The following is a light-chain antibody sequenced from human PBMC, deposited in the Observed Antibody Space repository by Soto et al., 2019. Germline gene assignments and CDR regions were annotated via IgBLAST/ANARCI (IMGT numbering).Light chain of an antibody. Sequence: QSVLTQPPSVSAPPGQKVTISCSGSSSNIGNNYVSWYQHLPGTAPKLLIYDNNKRPSGIPDRFSGSKSGTSATLGITGLQTGDEADYYCGTWDSSLSGGVSGGGTQLTVL. V-gene: IGLV1-51*01. CDR2: DNN. CDR1: SSNIGNNY. J-gene: IGLJ2*01. CDR3: GTWDSSLSGGV.